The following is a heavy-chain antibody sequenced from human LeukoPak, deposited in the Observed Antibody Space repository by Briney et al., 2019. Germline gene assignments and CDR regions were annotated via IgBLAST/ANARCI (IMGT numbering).Heavy chain of an antibody. CDR2: IKQDGSEE. Sequence: GGSLRLSCAASGFTFSSYWMSWVRQAPGKGLEWVANIKQDGSEEYYVDSVKGRFTISRDNAKNSLYLLMDSLRAEDTAVYYCAKGSGSYNYYYYGMDVWGQGTTVTVSS. D-gene: IGHD3-10*01. CDR1: GFTFSSYW. V-gene: IGHV3-7*01. J-gene: IGHJ6*02. CDR3: AKGSGSYNYYYYGMDV.